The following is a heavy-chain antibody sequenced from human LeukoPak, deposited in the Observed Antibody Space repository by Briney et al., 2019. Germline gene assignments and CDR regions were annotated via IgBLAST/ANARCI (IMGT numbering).Heavy chain of an antibody. CDR3: ARGSRLGERSVTFDI. CDR2: IKQDGSEK. D-gene: IGHD3-16*01. Sequence: GGSLRLSCGASGFTFSSYWMSWVRQAPGKGLEWVANIKQDGSEKYYVDSVKGRFTISRDNAKNSLYLQMNSLRAEDTAVYYCARGSRLGERSVTFDIWGQGTMVTVSS. J-gene: IGHJ3*02. CDR1: GFTFSSYW. V-gene: IGHV3-7*01.